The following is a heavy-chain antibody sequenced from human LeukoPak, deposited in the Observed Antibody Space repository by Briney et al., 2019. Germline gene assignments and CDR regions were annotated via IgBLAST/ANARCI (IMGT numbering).Heavy chain of an antibody. D-gene: IGHD2/OR15-2a*01. CDR2: IKQDGSEK. CDR1: GFIFSNYW. J-gene: IGHJ3*02. V-gene: IGHV3-7*05. Sequence: GGSLRLSCSASGFIFSNYWMTWVRQAPGKGLEWVANIKQDGSEKYYVDSVKGRFTISRDNSKNTLYLQVNSLRAEDTAMYYCARNILFAFDIWGQGTMVTVSS. CDR3: ARNILFAFDI.